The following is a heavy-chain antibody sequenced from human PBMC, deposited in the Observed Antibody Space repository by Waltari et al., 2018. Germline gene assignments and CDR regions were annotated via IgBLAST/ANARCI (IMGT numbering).Heavy chain of an antibody. D-gene: IGHD2-2*01. J-gene: IGHJ6*02. V-gene: IGHV3-7*01. CDR2: IKQDGSEK. CDR1: GFTFSSYW. CDR3: AREDIVVVPAARGVYYYYYGMDV. Sequence: EVQLVESGGGLVQPGGSLRLSCAASGFTFSSYWMSWVRQAPGKGLEWVANIKQDGSEKYYVDSVKCRFTISRDNAKNALYLQMNSLRAEDTAVYYCAREDIVVVPAARGVYYYYYGMDVWGQGTTVTVSS.